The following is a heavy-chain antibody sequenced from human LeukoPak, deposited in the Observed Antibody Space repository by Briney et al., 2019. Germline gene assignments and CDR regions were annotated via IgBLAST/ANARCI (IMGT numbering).Heavy chain of an antibody. D-gene: IGHD5-18*01. J-gene: IGHJ4*02. CDR3: VTGSDTAVAFDY. V-gene: IGHV3-11*04. CDR1: GFTFSDYY. Sequence: GGSLRLSCAASGFTFSDYYMSWIRQAPGKGLEWVSYISSSGSTIYYADSVKGRFTISRDNAKNSLYLQMNSLRAEDTAVYYCVTGSDTAVAFDYWGQGTLVTVSS. CDR2: ISSSGSTI.